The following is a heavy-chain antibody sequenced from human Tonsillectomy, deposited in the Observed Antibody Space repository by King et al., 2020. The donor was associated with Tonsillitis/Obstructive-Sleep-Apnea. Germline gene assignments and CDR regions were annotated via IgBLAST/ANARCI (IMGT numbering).Heavy chain of an antibody. J-gene: IGHJ6*03. Sequence: QLVQSGGGLVKPGGSLRLSCAASGFKISGNYMRWIRPAPGKGLEWISYISRSSSYTNYAESVKCRLTIARDNAKNSLYLQMNSLRAEDTAVYYCARVTGTTGVPDYYYMDVWGKGTTVTVSS. CDR2: ISRSSSYT. CDR3: ARVTGTTGVPDYYYMDV. V-gene: IGHV3-11*05. D-gene: IGHD1-20*01. CDR1: GFKISGNY.